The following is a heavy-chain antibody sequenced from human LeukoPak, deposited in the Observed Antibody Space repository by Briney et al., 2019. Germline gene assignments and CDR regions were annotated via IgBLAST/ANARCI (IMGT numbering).Heavy chain of an antibody. CDR2: IHYSGST. V-gene: IGHV4-31*03. J-gene: IGHJ4*02. D-gene: IGHD5-12*01. Sequence: SETLSLTCSVSGGFISSGDYYWSWIRQHPGKGLEWIGYIHYSGSTYYNPSLKSRVSISVSTSKNRFSLQLSSVTAADTAVYYCARVIGYDQLDYWGQGTLVTVSS. CDR3: ARVIGYDQLDY. CDR1: GGFISSGDYY.